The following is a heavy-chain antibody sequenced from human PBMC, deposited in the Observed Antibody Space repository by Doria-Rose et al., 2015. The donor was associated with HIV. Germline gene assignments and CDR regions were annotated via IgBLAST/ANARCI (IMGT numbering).Heavy chain of an antibody. CDR3: ARIHSLSSSSLGH. Sequence: TSGYTFSAYAIHWVRQAPGQRLEWMGWLNVGNGDTRYSRKFQDRATITSDTSANTGYMALSSLRSEDTAVYYCARIHSLSSSSLGHWGQGTLVTVSS. D-gene: IGHD6-13*01. V-gene: IGHV1-3*01. CDR2: LNVGNGDT. J-gene: IGHJ4*02. CDR1: GYTFSAYA.